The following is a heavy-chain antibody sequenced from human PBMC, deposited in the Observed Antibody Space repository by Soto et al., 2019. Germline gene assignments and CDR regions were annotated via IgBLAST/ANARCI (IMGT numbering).Heavy chain of an antibody. J-gene: IGHJ5*02. V-gene: IGHV4-4*02. CDR1: GGTIRSPDW. Sequence: PSETRSLTCVVSGGTIRSPDWWTLFRQPPGKGLEWIGEIFQSGSTNYTPSLESRVTISVDKSKNRFSLTLTSVTAADTAVYFCARGRGRYSSGWSWFDPWGQGILVTVSS. CDR3: ARGRGRYSSGWSWFDP. D-gene: IGHD6-19*01. CDR2: IFQSGST.